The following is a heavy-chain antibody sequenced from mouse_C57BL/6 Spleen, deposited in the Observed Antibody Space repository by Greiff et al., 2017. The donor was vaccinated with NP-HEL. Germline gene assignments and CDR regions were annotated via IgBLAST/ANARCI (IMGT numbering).Heavy chain of an antibody. CDR3: ARKEYYDESYAMDY. CDR1: GFSLTSYG. D-gene: IGHD2-4*01. J-gene: IGHJ4*01. V-gene: IGHV2-2*01. Sequence: QVQLKESGPGLVQPSQSLSITCTVSGFSLTSYGVHWVRQSPGKGLEWLGVIWSGGSTDYNAAFISRLSISKDNSKSQVFFKMNSLQADDTAIYYCARKEYYDESYAMDYWGQGTTVTVSS. CDR2: IWSGGST.